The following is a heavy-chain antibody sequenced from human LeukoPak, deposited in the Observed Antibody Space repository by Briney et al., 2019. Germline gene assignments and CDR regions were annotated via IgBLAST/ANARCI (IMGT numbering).Heavy chain of an antibody. Sequence: PGGSLRLSCAASGFTFDGYAMHWVRQAPGKGLEWVSGISWNSGSVGYADSVKGRFTISRDNAKNSLYLQMNSLRVEDTAFYYCASRGSSWYFDYWGQGTLVTVSS. CDR3: ASRGSSWYFDY. V-gene: IGHV3-9*01. CDR2: ISWNSGSV. CDR1: GFTFDGYA. J-gene: IGHJ4*02. D-gene: IGHD6-13*01.